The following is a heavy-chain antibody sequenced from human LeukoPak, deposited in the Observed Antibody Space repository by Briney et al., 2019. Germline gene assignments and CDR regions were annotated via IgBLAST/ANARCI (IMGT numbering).Heavy chain of an antibody. CDR1: GYTFTSYA. V-gene: IGHV7-4-1*02. CDR2: INTNTGNP. Sequence: ASVKVSCKASGYTFTSYAMNWVRQAPGQGLEWMGWINTNTGNPTYAHGFTGRFVFSLDTSVSTAYLQSSSLKAEDTAVYYCARDLTGGYDSFDYGGQGTLVTVFS. D-gene: IGHD5-12*01. CDR3: ARDLTGGYDSFDY. J-gene: IGHJ4*02.